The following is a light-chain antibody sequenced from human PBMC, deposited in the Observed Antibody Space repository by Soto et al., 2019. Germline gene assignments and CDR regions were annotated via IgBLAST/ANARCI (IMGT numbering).Light chain of an antibody. CDR2: EVS. CDR1: SSDVGGYNY. V-gene: IGLV2-8*01. J-gene: IGLJ1*01. Sequence: QSVLTQPPSASGTPGQSVTISCTGTSSDVGGYNYVSWYQQHPGKAPKLMIYEVSKRPSGVPDRFSGYKSRNTASLTVSGLQAKDEGDYYCSSYAGSNNYVFGTGTKVTVL. CDR3: SSYAGSNNYV.